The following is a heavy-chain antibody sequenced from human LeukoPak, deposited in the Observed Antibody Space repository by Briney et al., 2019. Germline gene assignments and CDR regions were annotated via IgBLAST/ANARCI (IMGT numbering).Heavy chain of an antibody. V-gene: IGHV4-4*07. CDR2: IYTSGST. D-gene: IGHD2-8*01. Sequence: SETLSLTCTVSGGSISSYYWSWIRQPAGKGLEWIGRIYTSGSTNYNPSLKSRVTMSVDTSKNQFSLKLSSMTAADTAVYYCARGRGYCTNGVCYSPYGMDVWGQGTTVTVSS. CDR1: GGSISSYY. CDR3: ARGRGYCTNGVCYSPYGMDV. J-gene: IGHJ6*02.